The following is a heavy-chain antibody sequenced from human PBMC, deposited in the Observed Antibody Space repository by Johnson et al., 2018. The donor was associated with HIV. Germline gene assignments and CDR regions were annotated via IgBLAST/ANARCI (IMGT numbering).Heavy chain of an antibody. CDR3: AKPLVGATRDDAFDV. CDR2: IWYDGSNK. J-gene: IGHJ3*01. V-gene: IGHV3-33*06. CDR1: GFTFNSYG. D-gene: IGHD1-26*01. Sequence: QVQLVESGGGVVQPGRSLRLSCAASGFTFNSYGMHWVRQAPGKGLEWVAVIWYDGSNKYYADSVKGRFTISRDNSKNTLYLQMNSLSAEDTAVYYCAKPLVGATRDDAFDVWGQGTMVTVSS.